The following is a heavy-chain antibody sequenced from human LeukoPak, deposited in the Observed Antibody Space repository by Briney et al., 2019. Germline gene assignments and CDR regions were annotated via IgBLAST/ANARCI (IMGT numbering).Heavy chain of an antibody. J-gene: IGHJ4*02. CDR1: GGSISSYY. CDR2: IYYSGST. CDR3: ARVFRSPHYSGYDLYYFDY. Sequence: SETLSLTCTVSGGSISSYYWSWIRQPPGKELEWIGYIYYSGSTNYNPSLKSRVTISVDTSKNQFSLKLSSVTAADTAVYYCARVFRSPHYSGYDLYYFDYWGQGTLVTVSS. V-gene: IGHV4-59*01. D-gene: IGHD5-12*01.